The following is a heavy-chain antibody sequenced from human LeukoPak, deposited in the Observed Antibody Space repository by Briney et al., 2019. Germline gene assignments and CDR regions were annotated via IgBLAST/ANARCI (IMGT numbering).Heavy chain of an antibody. CDR2: IIPILGIA. Sequence: VKVSCKASGGTFITYALGWVRQAPGQGLEWMGRIIPILGIANYAQKFQGRVTITADKSTSTAYMELSSLRSEDTAVYYCARQDYDSSGYYFTYFDYWGQGTLVTVSS. CDR1: GGTFITYA. J-gene: IGHJ4*02. D-gene: IGHD3-22*01. V-gene: IGHV1-69*10. CDR3: ARQDYDSSGYYFTYFDY.